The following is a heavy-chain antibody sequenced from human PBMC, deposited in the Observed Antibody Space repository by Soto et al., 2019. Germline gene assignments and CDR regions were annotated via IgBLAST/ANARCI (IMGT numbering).Heavy chain of an antibody. CDR1: GFTFSSYA. V-gene: IGHV3-30-3*01. CDR2: ISYDGSNK. Sequence: QVQLVESGGGVVQPGRSLRLSCAASGFTFSSYAMHWVRQAPGKGLEWVAVISYDGSNKYYADSVKGRFTISRDNSKNTLYLQMNSLRAEDTAVYYCARAYEGDYFDYWGQGTRVTVSS. J-gene: IGHJ4*02. D-gene: IGHD3-16*01. CDR3: ARAYEGDYFDY.